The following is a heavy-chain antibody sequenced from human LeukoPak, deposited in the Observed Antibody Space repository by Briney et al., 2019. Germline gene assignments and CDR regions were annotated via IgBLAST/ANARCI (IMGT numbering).Heavy chain of an antibody. D-gene: IGHD4-23*01. Sequence: GESLKISSKSSGYTFTRNWISWVRQMPGKPLECMEIIFPADSATRYRPSFQGQVTMSADKASSTAYLPWSSLKASAPATYYCAGIGYGGQGPFESWGPGTPGSVSS. J-gene: IGHJ4*02. CDR1: GYTFTRNW. V-gene: IGHV5-51*01. CDR3: AGIGYGGQGPFES. CDR2: IFPADSAT.